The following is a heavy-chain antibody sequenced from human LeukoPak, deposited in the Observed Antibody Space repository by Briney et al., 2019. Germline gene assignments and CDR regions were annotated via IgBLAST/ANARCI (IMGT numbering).Heavy chain of an antibody. CDR3: ARVGKNWNDEHWFDP. D-gene: IGHD1-1*01. V-gene: IGHV4-61*01. J-gene: IGHJ5*02. CDR1: GASVSSDTSY. Sequence: PSETLSLTCSVSGASVSSDTSYWSWLRQPPGKGLEWIGYIYYSGGTNYNPSLKSRVTISVDTSKNQFSLKLRSVTAVDTAVYYCARVGKNWNDEHWFDPWGQGTLVTVSS. CDR2: IYYSGGT.